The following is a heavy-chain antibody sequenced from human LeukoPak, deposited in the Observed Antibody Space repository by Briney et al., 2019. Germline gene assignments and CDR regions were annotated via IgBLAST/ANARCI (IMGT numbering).Heavy chain of an antibody. CDR2: VYYAGST. V-gene: IGHV4-39*01. J-gene: IGHJ5*02. CDR1: GGSISSSSYY. CDR3: ARGSGTYYYDSGGYLNWFDP. Sequence: SETLSLTCTVSGGSISSSSYYWGWIRQPPGKGLEWIGTVYYAGSTYYNPSLKSRVTISEDTSRNQFSLRLNSVTAADTAVYYCARGSGTYYYDSGGYLNWFDPWGQGILVTVSS. D-gene: IGHD3-22*01.